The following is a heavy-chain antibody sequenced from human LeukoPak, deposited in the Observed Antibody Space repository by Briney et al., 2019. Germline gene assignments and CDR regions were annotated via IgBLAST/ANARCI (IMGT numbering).Heavy chain of an antibody. Sequence: PSETLSLTCTVSGGSISSFYWSWIRQPPGKALEWIAYIHYSGNTNYNPSLKSRVTISVDTSKNQFSLKLSSVTAADTAVYYCARGIDYGSEYFQHWGQGTLVTLSS. V-gene: IGHV4-59*08. CDR1: GGSISSFY. J-gene: IGHJ1*01. D-gene: IGHD4-17*01. CDR2: IHYSGNT. CDR3: ARGIDYGSEYFQH.